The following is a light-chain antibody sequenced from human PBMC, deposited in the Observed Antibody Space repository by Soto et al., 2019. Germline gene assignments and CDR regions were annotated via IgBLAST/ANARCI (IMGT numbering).Light chain of an antibody. J-gene: IGKJ3*01. CDR3: PQYNSWPRGT. V-gene: IGKV3-15*01. CDR1: QSVNIN. Sequence: EIMMTQSPGTLSVSPGEGATLSCTASQSVNINLAWYQQKPGQPPRLLLYGASTRATGIPVRFRGSRSGTEFTLTTGSLQSADSAVYYCPQYNSWPRGTFGPGPKVAIK. CDR2: GAS.